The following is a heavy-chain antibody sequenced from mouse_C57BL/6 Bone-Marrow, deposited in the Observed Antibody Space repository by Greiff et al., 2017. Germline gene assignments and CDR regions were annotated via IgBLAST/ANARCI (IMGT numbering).Heavy chain of an antibody. CDR3: ARAYGYYGYFDV. Sequence: EVQLQQSGGGLVKPGGSLKLSCAASGFTFSSYAMSWVRQTPEKRLEWVATISDGGSYTYYPDNVKGRFTISRDNAKNNLYLQMSHLKSEDTAMYYCARAYGYYGYFDVWGTGTTVTVSS. CDR2: ISDGGSYT. CDR1: GFTFSSYA. J-gene: IGHJ1*03. V-gene: IGHV5-4*01. D-gene: IGHD2-2*01.